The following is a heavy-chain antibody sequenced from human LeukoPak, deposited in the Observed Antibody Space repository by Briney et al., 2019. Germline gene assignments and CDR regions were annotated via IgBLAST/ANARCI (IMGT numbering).Heavy chain of an antibody. CDR3: ARDPFSSSWYGAFDI. Sequence: GGSLRLSCAASGFTLSSYSMNWVRQAPGKGLEWVSSISSSGNYIYYADSVKGRFAISRDNAKNSLYLQMNSLRAEDTAVYYCARDPFSSSWYGAFDIWGQGTMVTVSS. D-gene: IGHD6-13*01. CDR2: ISSSGNYI. CDR1: GFTLSSYS. J-gene: IGHJ3*02. V-gene: IGHV3-21*01.